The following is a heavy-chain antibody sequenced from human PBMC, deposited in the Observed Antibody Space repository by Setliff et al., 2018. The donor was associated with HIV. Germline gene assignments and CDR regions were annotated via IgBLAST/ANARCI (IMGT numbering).Heavy chain of an antibody. CDR1: GFTFSTYW. J-gene: IGHJ3*01. D-gene: IGHD3-10*01. CDR3: AKWFGEFFRAFDR. V-gene: IGHV3-7*02. CDR2: IKQDGSEK. Sequence: PGGSLRLSCAASGFTFSTYWMSWVRQAPGKGLEWVANIKQDGSEKNYMDSVKGRFTISRDNAKNSLSLQMNSLRAEDTAVYYCAKWFGEFFRAFDRWGQGTMVTVSS.